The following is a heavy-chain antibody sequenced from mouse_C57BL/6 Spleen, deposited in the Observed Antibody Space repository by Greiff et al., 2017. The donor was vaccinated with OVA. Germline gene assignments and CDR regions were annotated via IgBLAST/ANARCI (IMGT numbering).Heavy chain of an antibody. J-gene: IGHJ4*01. D-gene: IGHD4-1*01. CDR2: ISSGSSTI. CDR3: ARTGTEGYAMDY. Sequence: DVKLVESGGGLVKPGGSLKLSCAASGFPFSDYGLHWVRQAPEKGLEWVAYISSGSSTIYYAATVKGRFTISSDNDKNTLFLQMTSLRSEDTARYYCARTGTEGYAMDYWGQGTSVTGSS. V-gene: IGHV5-17*01. CDR1: GFPFSDYG.